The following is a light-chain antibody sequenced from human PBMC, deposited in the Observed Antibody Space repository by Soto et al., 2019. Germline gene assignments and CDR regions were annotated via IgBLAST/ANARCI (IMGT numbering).Light chain of an antibody. J-gene: IGLJ1*01. CDR2: AVS. V-gene: IGLV2-14*03. CDR3: ISYTDRQSYL. Sequence: QAFLTHHASLSGSPGQSITISCSGTSSDIGSYNHVAWYQQFPGKSPKLMIYAVSDRPPGVSDRFSGSKSGITASLTISGLQTEDEADYYCISYTDRQSYLFGTGTKVTVL. CDR1: SSDIGSYNH.